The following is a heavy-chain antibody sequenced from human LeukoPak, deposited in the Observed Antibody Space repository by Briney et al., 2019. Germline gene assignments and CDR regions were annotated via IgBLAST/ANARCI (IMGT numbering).Heavy chain of an antibody. CDR1: DGSFTDYN. CDR2: IHHSGGT. D-gene: IGHD3-22*01. J-gene: IGHJ4*02. V-gene: IGHV4-34*01. Sequence: SETLSLTCAVYDGSFTDYNWSWIRQSPGKGLQWIGEIHHSGGTNYSPSLKSRVTLSVDTSKSQLSLKLSSVTAADTAVYYCVRNGYYSSGCHFSSDSRGRGTLVTVSS. CDR3: VRNGYYSSGCHFSSDS.